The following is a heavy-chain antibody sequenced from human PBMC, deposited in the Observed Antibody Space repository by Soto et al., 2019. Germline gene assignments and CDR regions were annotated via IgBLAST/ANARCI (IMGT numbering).Heavy chain of an antibody. V-gene: IGHV1-46*03. CDR3: ARDKICSSTSCYYGSEAFDS. CDR1: GYTFTSYY. D-gene: IGHD2-2*01. CDR2: INPSGGST. J-gene: IGHJ3*02. Sequence: ASVKVSCKASGYTFTSYYMHWVRQAPGQGLEWMGIINPSGGSTSYAQKFQGRVTMTRDTSTSTVYMELSSLRSEDTAVYYCARDKICSSTSCYYGSEAFDSWGQGTRVTVSS.